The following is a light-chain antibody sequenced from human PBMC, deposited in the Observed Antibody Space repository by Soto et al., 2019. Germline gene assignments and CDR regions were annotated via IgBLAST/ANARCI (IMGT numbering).Light chain of an antibody. CDR3: QQYGSSPRT. CDR1: QSVRSSY. V-gene: IGKV3-20*01. Sequence: IVMTQSPATLSVSPGERATLSCRASQSVRSSYLAWYQQKPGQAPRLLIYGASSRATGIPDRFSGSGSGTDFTLTISRLEPEDFAVYYCQQYGSSPRTFGQGTKVDIK. J-gene: IGKJ1*01. CDR2: GAS.